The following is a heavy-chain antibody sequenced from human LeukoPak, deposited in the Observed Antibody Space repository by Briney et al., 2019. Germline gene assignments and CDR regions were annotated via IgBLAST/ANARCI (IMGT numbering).Heavy chain of an antibody. CDR3: ARASHPEGYGDSPTSY. V-gene: IGHV4-34*01. J-gene: IGHJ4*02. Sequence: SETLSLTCAVYGGSFSGYYWSWIRQPPGKGLEWFGEINHSGSTNYNPSLKSRVTISVDTSKNQFSLKLSSVAAADTAVYYCARASHPEGYGDSPTSYWGQGTLVTVSS. CDR1: GGSFSGYY. D-gene: IGHD4-17*01. CDR2: INHSGST.